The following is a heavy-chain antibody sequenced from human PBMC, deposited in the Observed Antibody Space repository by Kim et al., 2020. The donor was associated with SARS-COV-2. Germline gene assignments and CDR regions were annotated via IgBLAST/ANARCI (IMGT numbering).Heavy chain of an antibody. V-gene: IGHV3-21*01. CDR2: ISSGSSYI. CDR3: ARGIAAAEINYFDY. J-gene: IGHJ4*02. Sequence: GGSLRLSCAASGFTFSTYNMNWVRQAPGRGLEWVSSISSGSSYIYYADSVKGRFTISRDNAKNSLSLQMNSLRAEDTAVYYCARGIAAAEINYFDYWGQG. D-gene: IGHD6-13*01. CDR1: GFTFSTYN.